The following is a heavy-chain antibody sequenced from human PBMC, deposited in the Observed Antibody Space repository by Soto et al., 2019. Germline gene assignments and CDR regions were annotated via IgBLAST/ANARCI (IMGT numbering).Heavy chain of an antibody. CDR1: GGTFSSYA. CDR2: IIPIFGTA. Sequence: QVQLVQSGAEVKKPGSSVKVSCKASGGTFSSYAISWVRQAPGQGLEWMGGIIPIFGTANYAQKFQGRVTITANESTSTAYMELSSLRSEDTAVYYCARGGLKTGIVGATHLVYWGQGTLVTVSS. CDR3: ARGGLKTGIVGATHLVY. D-gene: IGHD1-26*01. J-gene: IGHJ4*02. V-gene: IGHV1-69*01.